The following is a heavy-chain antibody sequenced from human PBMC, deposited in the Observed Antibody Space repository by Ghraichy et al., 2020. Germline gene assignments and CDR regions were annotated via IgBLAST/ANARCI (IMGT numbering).Heavy chain of an antibody. D-gene: IGHD6-19*01. CDR3: ARFIIGWYYFDF. Sequence: SEMSLTCSVSGGTISSSRHYWAWVRQPPGKGLEWIGRISQSGSTDYNSSLTSRVSISVDTSKNQFSLTVTSLTAADTAVYFCARFIIGWYYFDFWGPGTLVSVSS. CDR2: ISQSGST. J-gene: IGHJ4*02. CDR1: GGTISSSRHY. V-gene: IGHV4-39*01.